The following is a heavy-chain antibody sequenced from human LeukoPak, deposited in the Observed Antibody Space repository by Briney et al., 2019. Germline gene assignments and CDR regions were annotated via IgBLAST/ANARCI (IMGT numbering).Heavy chain of an antibody. J-gene: IGHJ4*02. D-gene: IGHD1-26*01. Sequence: GRSLRLCCAASGFTFSSYAMHWVRQAAGKGLEWVAVISYDGSNKYYADSVKGRFTISRDNSKNTLYLQMNSLRAEDTAVYYCARGRGIVAPSGYWGQGTLVTVSS. V-gene: IGHV3-30*04. CDR3: ARGRGIVAPSGY. CDR2: ISYDGSNK. CDR1: GFTFSSYA.